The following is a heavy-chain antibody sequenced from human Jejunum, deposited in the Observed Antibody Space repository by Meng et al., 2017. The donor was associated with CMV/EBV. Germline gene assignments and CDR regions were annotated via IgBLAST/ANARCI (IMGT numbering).Heavy chain of an antibody. Sequence: ASLSNYYWCWIRQPPGKGLEWIGYDHSSAGYKYNPSLKSRVSMSVDTFKNQFSLTLSSVTAADTAVYYCARMSYYDFWSGYPLDIWGRGTLVTVSS. V-gene: IGHV4-59*01. D-gene: IGHD3-3*01. J-gene: IGHJ4*02. CDR3: ARMSYYDFWSGYPLDI. CDR1: ASLSNYY. CDR2: DHSSAGY.